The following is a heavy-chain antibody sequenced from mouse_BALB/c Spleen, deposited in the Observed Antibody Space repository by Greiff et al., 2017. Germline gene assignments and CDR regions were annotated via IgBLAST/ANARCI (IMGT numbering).Heavy chain of an antibody. D-gene: IGHD2-1*01. V-gene: IGHV1-7*01. CDR1: GYTFTSYW. Sequence: VQLQQSGAELAQPGASVKMSCKASGYTFTSYWMHWVKQTPGQGLEWIGYINPSTGYTEYNQKFKDKATLTADKSSSTAYMQLSSLTSEDSAVYYCARYGNYIYYAMDYWGQGTSVTVSS. CDR2: INPSTGYT. J-gene: IGHJ4*01. CDR3: ARYGNYIYYAMDY.